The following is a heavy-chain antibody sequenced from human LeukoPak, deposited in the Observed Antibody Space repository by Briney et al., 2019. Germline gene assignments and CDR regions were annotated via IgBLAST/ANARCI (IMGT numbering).Heavy chain of an antibody. CDR1: GGSISSYY. V-gene: IGHV4-59*08. CDR3: ARLRTVTAFFDS. J-gene: IGHJ4*02. CDR2: IYYTGAT. Sequence: SETLSLTCTVSGGSISSYYWSWIRLPPGKGLEWIGYIYYTGATYYNPPLKSRVTISLDTSKNQFSLKLSSVTAADTAVYYCARLRTVTAFFDSWGQGTLVTVSS. D-gene: IGHD2-21*02.